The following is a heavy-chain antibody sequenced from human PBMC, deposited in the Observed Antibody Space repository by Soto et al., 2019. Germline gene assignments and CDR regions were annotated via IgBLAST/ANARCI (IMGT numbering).Heavy chain of an antibody. D-gene: IGHD3-22*01. J-gene: IGHJ3*02. CDR2: INPSGGST. CDR1: GYTFTSYY. V-gene: IGHV1-46*01. Sequence: GASVKVSCKASGYTFTSYYMHWVRQAPGQGLEWMGIINPSGGSTSYAQKFQGRVTMTRDTSTSTVYMELSSLRSEDTAVYYCARDSPYYYDSSGYPLNVDAFDIWGQGTMVSVSS. CDR3: ARDSPYYYDSSGYPLNVDAFDI.